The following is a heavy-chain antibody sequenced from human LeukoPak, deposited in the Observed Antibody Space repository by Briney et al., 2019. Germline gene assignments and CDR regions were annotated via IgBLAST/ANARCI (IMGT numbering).Heavy chain of an antibody. CDR3: ARLGVKSSGYLFPGNQHYFDY. Sequence: SETLSLTCAVYGGSFSGYYWSWIRQPPGKGLEWIGEINHSGSTNHNPSLKSRVTISVDTSKNQFSLKLSSVTAADTAVYYCARLGVKSSGYLFPGNQHYFDYWGQGTLVTVTS. V-gene: IGHV4-34*01. CDR1: GGSFSGYY. D-gene: IGHD3-22*01. CDR2: INHSGST. J-gene: IGHJ4*02.